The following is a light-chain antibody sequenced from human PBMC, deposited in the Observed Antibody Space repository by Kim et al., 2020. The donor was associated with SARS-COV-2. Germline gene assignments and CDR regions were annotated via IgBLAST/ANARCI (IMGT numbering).Light chain of an antibody. V-gene: IGKV3-15*01. CDR2: GAS. Sequence: VVPGERATPSCRATQSVTRTLARYQQKPGQAPRLLIYGASTRATGIPGRFSGSGSGTEFTLTITSLQSEDFAVYSCQQYNEWPWTFGQGTKVEI. CDR1: QSVTRT. J-gene: IGKJ1*01. CDR3: QQYNEWPWT.